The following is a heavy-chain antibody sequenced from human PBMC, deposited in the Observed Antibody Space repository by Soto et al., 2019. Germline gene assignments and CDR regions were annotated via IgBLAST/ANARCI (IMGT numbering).Heavy chain of an antibody. CDR2: ISAYNGNT. J-gene: IGHJ6*02. CDR3: ARSTGTTYYYYGMDV. D-gene: IGHD1-1*01. Sequence: QVQLVQYGAEVKKPGASVKVSCKASGYACTSYGISWVRQAHGQGLEWMGWISAYNGNTNYGQKLQGRVTMTTDTSTTTAYKELTSLRSDDTAVYYCARSTGTTYYYYGMDVWGQGTTVTVSS. CDR1: GYACTSYG. V-gene: IGHV1-18*01.